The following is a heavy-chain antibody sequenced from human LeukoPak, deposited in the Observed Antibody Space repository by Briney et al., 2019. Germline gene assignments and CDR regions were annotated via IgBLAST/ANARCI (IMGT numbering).Heavy chain of an antibody. J-gene: IGHJ2*01. CDR1: GFTFSSYW. CDR2: INPDGSTT. D-gene: IGHD3-22*01. CDR3: ARFPNFDSSGRNWYFDL. Sequence: PGGSLRLSCAASGFTFSSYWMSWVRQAPGKGLEWVSRINPDGSTTTYADSVKGRFTISRDNAKNSLYLQMNSLRAEDTAAYYCARFPNFDSSGRNWYFDLWGRGTPVTVSS. V-gene: IGHV3-74*01.